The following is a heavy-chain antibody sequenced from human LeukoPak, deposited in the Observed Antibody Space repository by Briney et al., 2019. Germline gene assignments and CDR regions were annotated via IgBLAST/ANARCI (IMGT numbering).Heavy chain of an antibody. Sequence: SVKVSCKASGGTFSSYAIGWVRQAPGQGLEWMGGIIPIFGTANYAQRFQGRVTITADESTSTAYMELSSLRSEDTAVYFCARPSQTYLYDSSGYYAYWGQGTLVTVSS. CDR3: ARPSQTYLYDSSGYYAY. CDR1: GGTFSSYA. J-gene: IGHJ4*02. V-gene: IGHV1-69*13. CDR2: IIPIFGTA. D-gene: IGHD3-22*01.